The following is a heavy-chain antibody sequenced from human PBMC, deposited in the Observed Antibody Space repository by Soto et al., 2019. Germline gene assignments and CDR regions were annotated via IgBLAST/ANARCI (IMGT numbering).Heavy chain of an antibody. CDR3: ARDQPGYSYGYGLGY. D-gene: IGHD5-18*01. V-gene: IGHV3-21*01. J-gene: IGHJ4*02. CDR1: GFTFSSYS. CDR2: ISSSSSYI. Sequence: EVQLVESGGGLVKPGGSLSLSCAASGFTFSSYSMNWVRQAPGKGLEWVSSISSSSSYIYYADSVKGRFTISRDNAKNSLYLQMNSLRAEDTAVYYCARDQPGYSYGYGLGYWSQGTLFTVSS.